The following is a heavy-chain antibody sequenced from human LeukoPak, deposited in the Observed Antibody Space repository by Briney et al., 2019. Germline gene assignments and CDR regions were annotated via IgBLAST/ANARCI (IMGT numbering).Heavy chain of an antibody. CDR3: ARDAWVAYYYGSGGGSPFDY. V-gene: IGHV3-74*01. CDR1: GFTFSNYW. Sequence: PGGSLRLSCAASGFTFSNYWMHWVRQAPGKGLVWVSRLNADGNSITYADSVRGRFTISRDNSKNTLYLQMNSLRAEDTAVYYCARDAWVAYYYGSGGGSPFDYWGQGTLVTVSS. CDR2: LNADGNSI. J-gene: IGHJ4*02. D-gene: IGHD3-10*01.